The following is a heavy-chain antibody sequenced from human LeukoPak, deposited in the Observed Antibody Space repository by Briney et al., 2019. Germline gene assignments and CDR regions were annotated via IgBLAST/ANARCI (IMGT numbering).Heavy chain of an antibody. Sequence: SETLSLTCTVSGDSISSNTYYWGWIRQPPGRGLEWIGSMSYTSSPSYSPSLESRATISIDTSKNSFSLKLSSVTAADTAVYYCARTSSDGNYYYWGQGTLVTVSS. D-gene: IGHD1-26*01. CDR3: ARTSSDGNYYY. CDR1: GDSISSNTYY. CDR2: MSYTSSP. J-gene: IGHJ4*02. V-gene: IGHV4-39*02.